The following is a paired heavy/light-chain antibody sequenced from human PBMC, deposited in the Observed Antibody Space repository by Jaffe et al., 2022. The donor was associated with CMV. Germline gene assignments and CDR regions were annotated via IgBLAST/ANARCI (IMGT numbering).Heavy chain of an antibody. Sequence: EVQLVESGGGLVQPGGSLRLSCAASGFTFSSYEMNWVRQAPGKGLEWVSYISSSGSTIYYADSVKGRFTISRDNAKNSLYLQMNSLRAEDTAVYYCAREGSTDHDYYYDSRGIYGYWGQGTLVTVSS. D-gene: IGHD3-22*01. CDR3: AREGSTDHDYYYDSRGIYGY. CDR2: ISSSGSTI. J-gene: IGHJ4*02. V-gene: IGHV3-48*03. CDR1: GFTFSSYE.
Light chain of an antibody. Sequence: DIQMTQSPSSVSASVGDRVTITCRASQGISSWLAWYQQKPGKAPKLLIYAASSLQSGVPSRFSGSGSGTDFTLTISSLQPEDFATYYCQQANSFPRLTFGGGTKVEIK. J-gene: IGKJ4*01. V-gene: IGKV1D-12*01. CDR2: AAS. CDR3: QQANSFPRLT. CDR1: QGISSW.